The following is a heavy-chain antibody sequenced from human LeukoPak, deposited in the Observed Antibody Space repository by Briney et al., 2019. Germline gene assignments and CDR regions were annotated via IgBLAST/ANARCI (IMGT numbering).Heavy chain of an antibody. CDR3: TKAPLRSCSGAFCYPFDY. Sequence: GGSLRLSCAASGFTFSNYAMSWVRQTPGKGLEWVAATVGGRPDTYHAESVKGRFTVSRDDYRDTLSLQTNRLSVDDTAIYYCTKAPLRSCSGAFCYPFDYWGQGTLVTVSS. D-gene: IGHD2-8*02. CDR1: GFTFSNYA. J-gene: IGHJ4*02. CDR2: TVGGRPDT. V-gene: IGHV3-23*01.